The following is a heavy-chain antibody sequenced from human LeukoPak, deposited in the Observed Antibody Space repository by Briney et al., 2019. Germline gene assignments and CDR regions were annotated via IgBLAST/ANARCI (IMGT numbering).Heavy chain of an antibody. CDR1: GFTFSSYW. CDR3: AKGSSDSWYSALEY. CDR2: ITSDGSST. V-gene: IGHV3-74*01. D-gene: IGHD3-22*01. Sequence: PGGSLRLSCAASGFTFSSYWIHWVRQAPGKGLVWVSRITSDGSSTSYADSVKGRFTISRDNSKGTLYLQMNSLRVEDTAVYYCAKGSSDSWYSALEYWGQGTLVTVSS. J-gene: IGHJ4*02.